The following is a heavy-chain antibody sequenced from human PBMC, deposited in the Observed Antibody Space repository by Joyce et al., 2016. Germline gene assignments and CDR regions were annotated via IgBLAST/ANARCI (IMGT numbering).Heavy chain of an antibody. CDR3: ARGDGQSGDPYYYGMDV. D-gene: IGHD2-21*02. Sequence: QVRLLESGPGLVRPSEALSLTCNVSGGSVTSGAYYWSWIRLPPGKALEWLGFVSYTGTPNYSPSLKGRISISLGASQHQCSLRLNSVTAADTAVYYCARGDGQSGDPYYYGMDVWGRGTTVIVSS. V-gene: IGHV4-61*08. J-gene: IGHJ6*02. CDR2: VSYTGTP. CDR1: GGSVTSGAYY.